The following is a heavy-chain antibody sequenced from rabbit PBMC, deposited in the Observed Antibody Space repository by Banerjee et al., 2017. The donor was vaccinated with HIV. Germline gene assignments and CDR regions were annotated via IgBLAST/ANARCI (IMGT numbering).Heavy chain of an antibody. Sequence: ASGKGLEWIGCMNAGTSGSTHYARWAKGRFTISKTSSTTVTLQMTSLTAADTATYFCARDLAGVIGWNFGLWGPGTLVTVS. CDR2: MNAGTSGST. D-gene: IGHD4-1*01. V-gene: IGHV1S40*01. CDR3: ARDLAGVIGWNFGL. J-gene: IGHJ4*01.